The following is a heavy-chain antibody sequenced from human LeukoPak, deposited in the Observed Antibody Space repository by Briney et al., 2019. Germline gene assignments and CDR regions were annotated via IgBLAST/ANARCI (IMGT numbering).Heavy chain of an antibody. Sequence: ASVKVSCKASGYTFTSYYMHWVRQAPGQGLEWMGIINPSGGSTNCAQNFQGRVTVTRDTPTSTVYMELSSLKSEDTAVYYCARGYFDIAPWGQGTLVTVSS. CDR1: GYTFTSYY. CDR3: ARGYFDIAP. J-gene: IGHJ5*02. D-gene: IGHD3-9*01. CDR2: INPSGGST. V-gene: IGHV1-46*01.